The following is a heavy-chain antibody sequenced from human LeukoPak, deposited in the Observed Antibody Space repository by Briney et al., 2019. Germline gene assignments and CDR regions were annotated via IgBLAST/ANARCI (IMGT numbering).Heavy chain of an antibody. D-gene: IGHD3-3*01. Sequence: SETLSLTCTVSGGSISSYYWSWIRQPPGKGLEWIGYIYYSGSTNYNPSLKSRVTTSVDTSKNQFSLKLSSVTAADTAVYYCARGGYAGYYIGPRFDPWGQGTLVTVSS. J-gene: IGHJ5*02. CDR3: ARGGYAGYYIGPRFDP. V-gene: IGHV4-59*01. CDR2: IYYSGST. CDR1: GGSISSYY.